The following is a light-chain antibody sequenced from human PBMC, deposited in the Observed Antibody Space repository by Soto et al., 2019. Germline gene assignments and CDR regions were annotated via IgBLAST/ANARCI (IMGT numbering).Light chain of an antibody. CDR3: FSYPSSGTYV. CDR1: SSDVGNYKY. Sequence: QSALTQPASVSGSPGQSITISCTGTSSDVGNYKYVSWYQQHPGKAPKIMIYEVSNRPSGVSNRFSGSKSGNTASLTISGLQAEDETDYYCFSYPSSGTYVFGTGTKV. CDR2: EVS. J-gene: IGLJ1*01. V-gene: IGLV2-14*01.